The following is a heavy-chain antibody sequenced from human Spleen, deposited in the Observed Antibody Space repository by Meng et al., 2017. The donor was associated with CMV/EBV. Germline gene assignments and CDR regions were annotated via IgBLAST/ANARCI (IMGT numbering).Heavy chain of an antibody. J-gene: IGHJ3*02. CDR2: INPNSGGT. V-gene: IGHV1-2*02. Sequence: APVKVSCKASGYTFTAHYFHWVRQAPGQGLQWVGWINPNSGGTYYAQNFQGRATMTRDTSTRTAYMDLSRLRSDDTALYYCAREWRRRRYDGNYYVPDGFDIWGQGTMVTVSS. D-gene: IGHD1-26*01. CDR1: GYTFTAHY. CDR3: AREWRRRRYDGNYYVPDGFDI.